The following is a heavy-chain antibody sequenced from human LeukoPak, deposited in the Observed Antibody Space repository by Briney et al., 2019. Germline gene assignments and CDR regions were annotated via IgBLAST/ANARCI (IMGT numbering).Heavy chain of an antibody. J-gene: IGHJ2*01. CDR1: GCSISSYY. CDR3: TRCPDYGAEYWYFDL. D-gene: IGHD4-17*01. Sequence: SETLSLTCTVSGCSISSYYWNWIRQPPGKGLEWVGYIYYSGSTNYNPSLKSRVTISVDTSKNQFSLKLSSVTAADTAVYYCTRCPDYGAEYWYFDLWGRGTLVSVSS. CDR2: IYYSGST. V-gene: IGHV4-59*01.